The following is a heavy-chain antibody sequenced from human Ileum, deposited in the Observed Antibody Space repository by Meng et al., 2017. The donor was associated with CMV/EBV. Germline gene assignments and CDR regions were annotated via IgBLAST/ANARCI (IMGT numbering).Heavy chain of an antibody. CDR2: IYHTGNT. CDR1: GVSMSSGYYY. D-gene: IGHD3-16*01. Sequence: SGVSMSSGYYYWSWIRQSPEKGLEWIGYIYHTGNTHYEPSLKSRVTISVDTSKNQYSLKLTSVTAADSAMYYCAGGLIAFGGSVLDSWGPGSLVTVSS. V-gene: IGHV4-30-4*01. J-gene: IGHJ4*02. CDR3: AGGLIAFGGSVLDS.